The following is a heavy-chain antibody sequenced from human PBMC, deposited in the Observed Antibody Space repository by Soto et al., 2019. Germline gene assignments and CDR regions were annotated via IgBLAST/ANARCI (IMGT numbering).Heavy chain of an antibody. CDR1: GFTFSNYH. Sequence: EVQLVESGGGLVVPGGSLSLSCVASGFTFSNYHMSWVRQAPGKRLEWVSSINPSSTHIYYADSVRGRFAISRDHSKNSLYLQMNSLRTEGAALYYCARGYCGGGGCYLRREACDVWGQWTVVTVSS. CDR3: ARGYCGGGGCYLRREACDV. D-gene: IGHD2-15*01. J-gene: IGHJ3*01. V-gene: IGHV3-21*01. CDR2: INPSSTHI.